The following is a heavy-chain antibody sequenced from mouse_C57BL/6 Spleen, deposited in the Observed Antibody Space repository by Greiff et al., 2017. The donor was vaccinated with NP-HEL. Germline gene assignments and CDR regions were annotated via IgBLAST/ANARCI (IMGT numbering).Heavy chain of an antibody. CDR2: IYPGDGDT. D-gene: IGHD1-1*01. CDR1: GYAFSSYW. V-gene: IGHV1-80*01. J-gene: IGHJ2*01. Sequence: QVQLQQSGAELVKPGASVKISCKASGYAFSSYWMNWVKQRPGKGLEWIGQIYPGDGDTNYNGKFKGKATLTADKSSSTAYMQLSILTSEDSAVYFCARSAYYYGSSSVFDYWGQGTTLTVSS. CDR3: ARSAYYYGSSSVFDY.